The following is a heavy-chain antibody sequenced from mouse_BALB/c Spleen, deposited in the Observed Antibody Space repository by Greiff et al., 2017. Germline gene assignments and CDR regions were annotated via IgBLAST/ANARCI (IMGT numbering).Heavy chain of an antibody. CDR1: GYTFTSYW. CDR3: ARPPYGNYGY. V-gene: IGHV1S81*02. J-gene: IGHJ2*01. CDR2: INPSNGRT. D-gene: IGHD2-1*01. Sequence: QVQLKQPGAELVKPGASVKLSCKASGYTFTSYWMHWVKQRPGQGLEWIGEINPSNGRTNYNEKFKSKATLTVDKSSSTAYMQLSSLTSEDSAVYYCARPPYGNYGYWGQGTTLTVSS.